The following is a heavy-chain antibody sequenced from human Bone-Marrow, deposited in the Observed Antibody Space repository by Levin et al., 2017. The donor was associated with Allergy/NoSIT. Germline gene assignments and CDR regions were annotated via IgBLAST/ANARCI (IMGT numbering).Heavy chain of an antibody. Sequence: GGSLRLSCATSGFIFSSYSMDWVRQAPGKGLEWVSYISRSSSDIKYADSVKGRFTISRDNDKNSLYLQMNSLRDEDTAVYYCARMFGGDYDSSGTYDGFDIWGQGTMVTVSS. CDR3: ARMFGGDYDSSGTYDGFDI. J-gene: IGHJ3*02. CDR2: ISRSSSDI. V-gene: IGHV3-48*02. D-gene: IGHD3-22*01. CDR1: GFIFSSYS.